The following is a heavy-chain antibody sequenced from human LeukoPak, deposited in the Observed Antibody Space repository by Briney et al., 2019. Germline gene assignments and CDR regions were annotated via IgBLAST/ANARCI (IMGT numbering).Heavy chain of an antibody. CDR3: ARQGSRWFDP. V-gene: IGHV5-51*01. J-gene: IGHJ5*02. D-gene: IGHD2-15*01. CDR2: IYSSDSDT. CDR1: GYTFTSYW. Sequence: GESLKISCKGSGYTFTSYWIGWVRQMPGKGLGWMGIIYSSDSDTRYSPSFQGQVTISADKSISTAYLQWSSLKASDTAMYYCARQGSRWFDPWGQGTLVTVSS.